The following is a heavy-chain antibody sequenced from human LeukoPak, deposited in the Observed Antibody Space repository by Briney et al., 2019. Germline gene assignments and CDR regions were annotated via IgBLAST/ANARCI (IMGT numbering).Heavy chain of an antibody. CDR3: ARGGTTFDY. CDR2: IYVGDSNT. J-gene: IGHJ4*02. D-gene: IGHD1-14*01. CDR1: GYRLTNYW. V-gene: IGHV5-51*01. Sequence: GESLKISCQGSGYRLTNYWIAWVRQMPGTGLEWMGSIYVGDSNTKYSPSFQGQVTISADKSISTAYLQWSSLKAPDTAMYYCARGGTTFDYWGQGALVTVSS.